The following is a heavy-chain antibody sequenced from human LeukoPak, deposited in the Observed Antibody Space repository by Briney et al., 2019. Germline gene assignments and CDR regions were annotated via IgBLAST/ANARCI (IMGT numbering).Heavy chain of an antibody. Sequence: GASVKVSCKASGGSFSSYAISWVRQAPGQGLKWMGGIIPIFGTANYAQKFQGRVTITADESTSTAYMELSSLRSEDTAVYYCAAQDTHGWFDPWGQGTPVIVSS. V-gene: IGHV1-69*13. J-gene: IGHJ5*02. D-gene: IGHD2-2*02. CDR1: GGSFSSYA. CDR3: AAQDTHGWFDP. CDR2: IIPIFGTA.